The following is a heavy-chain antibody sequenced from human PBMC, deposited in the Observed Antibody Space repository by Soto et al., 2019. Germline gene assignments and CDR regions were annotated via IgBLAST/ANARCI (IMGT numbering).Heavy chain of an antibody. V-gene: IGHV3-66*01. D-gene: IGHD6-13*01. CDR1: GFTVSSYY. CDR2: IYSAGSA. CDR3: ARVHRSSYHYFDY. J-gene: IGHJ4*02. Sequence: GGSLRLACAASGFTVSSYYMSWVRQAPGKGLEWVSVIYSAGSADFADSVKGRFTISRDNSKNTLYLQMSSLRADDTAVYYCARVHRSSYHYFDYWGQGTLVTVSS.